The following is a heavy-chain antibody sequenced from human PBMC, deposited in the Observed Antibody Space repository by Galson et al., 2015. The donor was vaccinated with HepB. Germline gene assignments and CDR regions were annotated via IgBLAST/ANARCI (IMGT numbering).Heavy chain of an antibody. CDR3: ARRLGGYCSGGSCSDAFDI. D-gene: IGHD2-15*01. CDR1: GYSFTSYW. Sequence: QSGAEVKKPGESLKISCKGSGYSFTSYWIGWVRQMPGKGLEWMGIIYPGDSDTRYSPSFQGQVTISADKSISTAYLQWSSLKASDTAMYYCARRLGGYCSGGSCSDAFDIWGQGTMVTVSS. CDR2: IYPGDSDT. J-gene: IGHJ3*02. V-gene: IGHV5-51*01.